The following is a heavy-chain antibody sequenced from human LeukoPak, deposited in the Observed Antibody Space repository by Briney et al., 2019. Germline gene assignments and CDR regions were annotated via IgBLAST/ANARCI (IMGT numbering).Heavy chain of an antibody. J-gene: IGHJ4*02. CDR2: IFRGEKT. CDR3: VKEVPGTTVYD. CDR1: GFSVSNTY. V-gene: IGHV3-66*01. D-gene: IGHD4-17*01. Sequence: QAGGSLRLSCAAPGFSVSNTYMSWVRQAPGEGLEWVSVIFRGEKTYYADSVKGRFTISRDSSTNTVYLQMASLRAEDTAIYYCVKEVPGTTVYDWGQGTLVTVSS.